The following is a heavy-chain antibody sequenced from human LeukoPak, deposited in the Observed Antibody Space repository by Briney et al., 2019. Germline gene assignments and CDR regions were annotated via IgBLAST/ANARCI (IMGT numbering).Heavy chain of an antibody. CDR1: GYSFTSYY. V-gene: IGHV1-46*01. J-gene: IGHJ6*02. CDR2: INPSGGST. Sequence: SSGKVSCKASGYSFTSYYMHWVRQAPGQGLEWMGIINPSGGSTSYAQKFQGRVTMTRDTSTSTVYMELSSLRSEDTAVYYCARDCIAAAGSFCGMDVWGQGTTVTVSS. CDR3: ARDCIAAAGSFCGMDV. D-gene: IGHD6-13*01.